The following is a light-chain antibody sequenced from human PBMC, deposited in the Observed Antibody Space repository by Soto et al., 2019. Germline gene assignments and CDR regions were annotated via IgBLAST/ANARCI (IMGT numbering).Light chain of an antibody. J-gene: IGKJ4*01. Sequence: EIVLTQSPATLSLSPGETATLSCRASQSVSSSLAWYQQKPGQTPRLLIYDASNRATGIPARFSGSGSGTDFSLPVSSLEPEDFAVYYCQQRSSWPLTFGGGTKVEIK. CDR3: QQRSSWPLT. V-gene: IGKV3-11*01. CDR2: DAS. CDR1: QSVSSS.